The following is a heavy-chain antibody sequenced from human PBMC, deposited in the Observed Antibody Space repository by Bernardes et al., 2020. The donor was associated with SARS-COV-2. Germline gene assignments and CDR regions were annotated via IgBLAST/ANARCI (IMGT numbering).Heavy chain of an antibody. J-gene: IGHJ4*02. Sequence: GGSLSLFSVGTGIFFNTYAMYWVRQAPGKGLEFVSAICYNGGSAYYADSVKVRFTISRDNSQNTLFLQMRSLKVEDMAVYYCARAPITMVRVIELNYWCQGTLVTVSS. CDR1: GIFFNTYA. D-gene: IGHD3-10*01. V-gene: IGHV3-64*02. CDR2: ICYNGGSA. CDR3: ARAPITMVRVIELNY.